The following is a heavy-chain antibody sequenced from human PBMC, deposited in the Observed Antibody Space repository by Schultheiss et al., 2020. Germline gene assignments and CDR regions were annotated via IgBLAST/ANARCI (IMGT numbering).Heavy chain of an antibody. V-gene: IGHV2-70*01. CDR2: IDWDDDK. Sequence: SCPTLVKPTQTLTLTCTFSGFSLSTSGMCVSWIRQPPGKALEWLALIDWDDDKYYSTSLKTRLTISKDTSKNQVVLTMTNMDPVDTATYYCARIKDCTVGANSNYFDYWGQGTLVTVSS. CDR1: GFSLSTSGMC. CDR3: ARIKDCTVGANSNYFDY. D-gene: IGHD1-26*01. J-gene: IGHJ4*02.